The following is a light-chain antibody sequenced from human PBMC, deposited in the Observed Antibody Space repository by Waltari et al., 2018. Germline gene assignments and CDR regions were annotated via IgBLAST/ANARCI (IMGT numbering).Light chain of an antibody. CDR3: QQYNSYPYT. CDR2: KAS. V-gene: IGKV1-5*03. J-gene: IGKJ2*01. CDR1: QSISSW. Sequence: DIQLTQSPSTLSASVGDRVTITCRASQSISSWLAWYQQKPGKAPKLLIYKASSLESGVPSRFSGSGSGTEFTLTISSLQPDDFTTYYCQQYNSYPYTFGQGTKLEIK.